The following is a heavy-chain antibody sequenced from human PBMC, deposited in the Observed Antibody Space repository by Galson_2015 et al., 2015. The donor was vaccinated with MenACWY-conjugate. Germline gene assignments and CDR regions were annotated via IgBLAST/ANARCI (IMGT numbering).Heavy chain of an antibody. CDR3: AKDLVKNYEMLTGYYNA. CDR2: ISGGGGNT. Sequence: SLRLSCAASGFSFSTYAMRWVRQAPGKGLEWVSSISGGGGNTYYADFVKGRFTISRDNSKNTLYLQMNSLRAEDTAAYYCAKDLVKNYEMLTGYYNAWGQGTRVTVSS. J-gene: IGHJ5*02. V-gene: IGHV3-23*01. CDR1: GFSFSTYA. D-gene: IGHD3-9*01.